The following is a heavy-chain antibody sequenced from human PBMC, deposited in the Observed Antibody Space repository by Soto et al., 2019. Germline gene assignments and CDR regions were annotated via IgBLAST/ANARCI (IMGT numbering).Heavy chain of an antibody. CDR1: GGSISSSSYY. D-gene: IGHD2-2*01. V-gene: IGHV4-39*01. CDR3: ARHPTSGPSDY. J-gene: IGHJ4*02. CDR2: IYYSGST. Sequence: ETLCRTCPVSGGSISSSSYYWGWIRQPPGKGLEWIGSIYYSGSTYYNPSLKSRVTISVDTSKNQFSLKLSSVTAADTAVYYCARHPTSGPSDYWGQGTLVTVYS.